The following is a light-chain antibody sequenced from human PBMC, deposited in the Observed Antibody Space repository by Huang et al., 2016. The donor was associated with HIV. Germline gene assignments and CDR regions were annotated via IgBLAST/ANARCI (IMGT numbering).Light chain of an antibody. Sequence: DIQVTQSPSSLSASVGDRVTITCRASQPINTYLKWYQQKPGKAPKLLIYDSSTLQSGVPSRFSGSGSGTDFTRTISSLQPEDFATYYCQQSYSMPITFGLGTRLEI. J-gene: IGKJ5*01. CDR1: QPINTY. V-gene: IGKV1-39*01. CDR2: DSS. CDR3: QQSYSMPIT.